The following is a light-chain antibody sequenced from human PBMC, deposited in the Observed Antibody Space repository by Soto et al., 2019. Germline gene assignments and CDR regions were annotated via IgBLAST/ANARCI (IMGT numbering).Light chain of an antibody. CDR2: VAS. CDR3: QQANSFPIT. J-gene: IGKJ5*01. CDR1: QGISSW. Sequence: DIQMTQSPSSVSASVGDGVTITCRASQGISSWLAWSQQKPGKAPKVMIYVASSLQSGVPSRFSGSGSGTDFTLTISSLQPEDVATYYCQQANSFPITLGQGTRLEIK. V-gene: IGKV1D-12*01.